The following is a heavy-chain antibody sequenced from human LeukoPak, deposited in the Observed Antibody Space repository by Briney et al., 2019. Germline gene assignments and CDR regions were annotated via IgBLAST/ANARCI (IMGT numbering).Heavy chain of an antibody. CDR1: GGSILSGSYY. D-gene: IGHD3-22*01. Sequence: SETLSLTCAVSGGSILSGSYYWSWIRQPAGKGLEWIGRIYTSGSTNYNPSLKSRVTISVDTSKNQFSLKLSSVTAADTAVYYCARGLSSGYLPFDYWGQGTLVTVSS. CDR2: IYTSGST. V-gene: IGHV4-61*02. J-gene: IGHJ4*02. CDR3: ARGLSSGYLPFDY.